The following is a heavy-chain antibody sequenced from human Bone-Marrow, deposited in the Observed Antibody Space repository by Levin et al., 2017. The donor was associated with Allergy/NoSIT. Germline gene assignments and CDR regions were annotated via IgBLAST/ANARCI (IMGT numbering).Heavy chain of an antibody. CDR3: AKDFGSGDGGSSYFDN. Sequence: GGSLRLSCAASGFTFDDCAMHWVRQVPGKGLEWVAGINWRGNTVLYADSVRGRFTISRDNVKNSLFLQMSSLRPEDTAFYFCAKDFGSGDGGSSYFDNWGQGTLVTVSS. V-gene: IGHV3-9*01. CDR2: INWRGNTV. CDR1: GFTFDDCA. D-gene: IGHD2-15*01. J-gene: IGHJ4*02.